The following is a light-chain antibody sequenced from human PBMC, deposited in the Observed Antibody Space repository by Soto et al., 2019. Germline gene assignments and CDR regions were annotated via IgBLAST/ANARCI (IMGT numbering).Light chain of an antibody. CDR2: DVT. Sequence: QSVLTQPASVSGSPGQSITISCTGTSSDVGGYNYVSWYQQHPVKAPKLMIYDVTNRPSGVSDRFSGSKSGNTASLTISVLQAEDEADYYCSSYTSSSTPYVFGTGTQLTVL. J-gene: IGLJ1*01. V-gene: IGLV2-14*01. CDR3: SSYTSSSTPYV. CDR1: SSDVGGYNY.